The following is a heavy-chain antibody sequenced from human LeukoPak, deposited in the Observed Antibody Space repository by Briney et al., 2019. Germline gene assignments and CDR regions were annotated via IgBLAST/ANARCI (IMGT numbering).Heavy chain of an antibody. Sequence: SETLSLTCAVYGGSFSGYYWSWIRQPPGKGLEWIGEINHSGSTNYNPSLKSRVTISVDTSKNQFSLKLSSVTAADTAVYYCARGDYSMDFDYWGQGTLVTVSS. CDR1: GGSFSGYY. V-gene: IGHV4-34*01. CDR2: INHSGST. CDR3: ARGDYSMDFDY. D-gene: IGHD4-11*01. J-gene: IGHJ4*02.